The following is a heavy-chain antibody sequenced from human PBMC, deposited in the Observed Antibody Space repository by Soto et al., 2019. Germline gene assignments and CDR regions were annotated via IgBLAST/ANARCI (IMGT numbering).Heavy chain of an antibody. CDR1: GGSISSGGYY. Sequence: QVQLQESGPGLVKPSQTLSLTCTVSGGSISSGGYYWSWIRQHPGKGLEWIGYIYYSGSTYYNPSLKSRVTISVDTSKNQFSLKLSSVTAADTAVYYCARDTYYYDSSGWDYRDYYYYGMDVWGQGTTVTVSS. V-gene: IGHV4-31*03. D-gene: IGHD3-22*01. J-gene: IGHJ6*02. CDR3: ARDTYYYDSSGWDYRDYYYYGMDV. CDR2: IYYSGST.